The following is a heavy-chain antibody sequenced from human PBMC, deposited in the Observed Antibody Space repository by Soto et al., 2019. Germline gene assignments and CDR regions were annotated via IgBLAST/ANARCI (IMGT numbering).Heavy chain of an antibody. CDR3: ATQGTNGAYAFWSGYSYNWFDP. V-gene: IGHV1-24*01. Sequence: ASVKVSCKVSGYPLTELSMHWVRQAPGKGLAWMGGFDPEDGERIYAQKLQGRVTMTEDTSTDTAYMELSRLRSENTPVSYCATQGTNGAYAFWSGYSYNWFDPWGQGTLVTVSS. J-gene: IGHJ5*02. D-gene: IGHD3-3*01. CDR2: FDPEDGER. CDR1: GYPLTELS.